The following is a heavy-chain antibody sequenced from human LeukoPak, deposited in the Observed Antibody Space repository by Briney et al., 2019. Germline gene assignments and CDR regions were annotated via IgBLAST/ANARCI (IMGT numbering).Heavy chain of an antibody. Sequence: GGSLRLSCAASGFTFSSYSMNWDRQAPGKGLEWVSYISSSSSTIYYADSVKGRFTISRDNAKNSLYLQMNSLRAEDTAVYYCARGSGYYAWGQGTLVTVSS. J-gene: IGHJ4*02. D-gene: IGHD3-3*01. V-gene: IGHV3-48*04. CDR1: GFTFSSYS. CDR3: ARGSGYYA. CDR2: ISSSSSTI.